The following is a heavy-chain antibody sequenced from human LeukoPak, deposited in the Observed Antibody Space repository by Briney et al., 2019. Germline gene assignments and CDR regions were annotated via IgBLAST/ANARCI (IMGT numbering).Heavy chain of an antibody. J-gene: IGHJ4*02. V-gene: IGHV1-3*01. Sequence: ASVKVSCKASGYVFVSYNIHWLRRAPGQRLDWMGWINGGSGNTKYSPEFQGRVTITRDTSASTAYMELSSLRSEDTAVYYCANPRYDSSGYYYVDWGQGTLVTVSS. CDR1: GYVFVSYN. CDR3: ANPRYDSSGYYYVD. CDR2: INGGSGNT. D-gene: IGHD3-22*01.